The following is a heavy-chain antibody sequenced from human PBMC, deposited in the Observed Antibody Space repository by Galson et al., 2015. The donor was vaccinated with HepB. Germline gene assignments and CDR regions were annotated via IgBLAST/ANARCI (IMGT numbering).Heavy chain of an antibody. V-gene: IGHV3-15*01. Sequence: SLRLSCAASGFTFSNAWMSWVRQAPGKGLEWVGRIKSKTDGGTTDYAAPVKGRFTISRDDSKNTLYLQMNSLKTEDTAVYYCSYEGGPISCSSTSCYLGIGYYYYYGMDVWGQGTTVTVSS. D-gene: IGHD2-2*01. CDR2: IKSKTDGGTT. CDR3: SYEGGPISCSSTSCYLGIGYYYYYGMDV. J-gene: IGHJ6*02. CDR1: GFTFSNAW.